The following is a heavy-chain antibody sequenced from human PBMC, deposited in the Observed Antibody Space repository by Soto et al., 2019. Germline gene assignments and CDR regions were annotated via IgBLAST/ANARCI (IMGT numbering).Heavy chain of an antibody. CDR2: IIPIFGTA. J-gene: IGHJ6*02. V-gene: IGHV1-69*01. D-gene: IGHD3-10*01. CDR3: ASATPMVRAYYGMDV. Sequence: QVQLVQSGAEVKKPGSSVKVSCKASGGTFSSYAISWVRQAPGQGLEWMGGIIPIFGTANYAQKFQGRVTIAADESTSTADMELRSLRAEDTAVYYCASATPMVRAYYGMDVWGQGTTVTVAS. CDR1: GGTFSSYA.